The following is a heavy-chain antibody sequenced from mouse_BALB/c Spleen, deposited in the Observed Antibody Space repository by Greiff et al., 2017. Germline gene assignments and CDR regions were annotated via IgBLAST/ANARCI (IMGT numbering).Heavy chain of an antibody. J-gene: IGHJ4*01. V-gene: IGHV5-6-3*01. CDR2: INSYGDNT. Sequence: EVKVVESGGGLVQTGGSLKLSCAASGFSFSTYGMSWVRQTSDKRLELVAIINSYGDNTYYPDSVKGRFTISRDNAKSTLYLQMSSVKSEDTAMYYCASVWSPYAMDYWGQGTSVSVSS. CDR3: ASVWSPYAMDY. D-gene: IGHD2-10*02. CDR1: GFSFSTYG.